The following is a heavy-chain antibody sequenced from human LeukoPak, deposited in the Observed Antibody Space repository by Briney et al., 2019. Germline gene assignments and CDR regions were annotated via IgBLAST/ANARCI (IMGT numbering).Heavy chain of an antibody. J-gene: IGHJ1*01. CDR1: GFTFSSYS. V-gene: IGHV3-21*01. Sequence: GRSLRLSCAASGFTFSSYSMNWVRQAPGKGLEWVSSISSSSSYLYYADSVKGRFTISRDNAKNSLYLQMNSLRAEDTAVYYCARGTYYDFWSGYYTKGVSGKSNEYFQHWGQGTLVTVSS. D-gene: IGHD3-3*01. CDR3: ARGTYYDFWSGYYTKGVSGKSNEYFQH. CDR2: ISSSSSYL.